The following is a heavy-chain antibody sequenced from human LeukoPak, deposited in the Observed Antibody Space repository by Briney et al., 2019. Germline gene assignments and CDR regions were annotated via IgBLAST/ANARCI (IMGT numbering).Heavy chain of an antibody. CDR2: INPNSGGR. V-gene: IGHV1-2*02. D-gene: IGHD2-15*01. CDR3: ARVASGGSRGYYFDY. J-gene: IGHJ4*02. CDR1: GYTFTGYY. Sequence: ASVKVSCKASGYTFTGYYMHWVRQAPGQGLEWMGWINPNSGGRNYAQKFQGRVTMTRDTPISTAYMELSRLRSDDTAVYYCARVASGGSRGYYFDYWGQGTLVTVSS.